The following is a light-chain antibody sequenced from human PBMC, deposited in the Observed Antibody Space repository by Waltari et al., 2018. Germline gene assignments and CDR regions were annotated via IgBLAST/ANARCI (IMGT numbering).Light chain of an antibody. CDR2: AAS. CDR1: QRINTH. CDR3: LQRFSTPRT. J-gene: IGKJ1*01. Sequence: DIQMTQSPSSLSASVGDRVTIPCRGSQRINTHLNWYQQKPGKAPKLLIYAASSLQSGVPSRFSGRGSGTGFNLTISSMQPEEFATYYCLQRFSTPRTFGQGTKVEIK. V-gene: IGKV1-39*01.